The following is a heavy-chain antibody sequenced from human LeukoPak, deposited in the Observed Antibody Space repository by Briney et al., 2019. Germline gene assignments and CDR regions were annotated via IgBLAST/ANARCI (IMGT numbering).Heavy chain of an antibody. CDR3: ARHRRIVVVPAAGGLWFDP. V-gene: IGHV4-38-2*01. J-gene: IGHJ5*02. D-gene: IGHD2-2*01. CDR2: IYHSGST. CDR1: GYSISSGYY. Sequence: PSETLSLTCAVSGYSISSGYYWGWIRPPPGKGLEWIGIIYHSGSTYYNPSLKSRVTISVDTSKNQFSLKLSSVTAADTAVYYCARHRRIVVVPAAGGLWFDPWGQGTLVTVSS.